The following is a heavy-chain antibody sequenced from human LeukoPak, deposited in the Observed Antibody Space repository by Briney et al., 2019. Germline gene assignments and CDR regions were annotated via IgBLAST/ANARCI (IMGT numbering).Heavy chain of an antibody. J-gene: IGHJ1*01. CDR1: GFTFSRYW. CDR2: IKSDGKT. Sequence: GGSLRLSCEASGFTFSRYWMHWVRQAPGKGLVWVSRIKSDGKTNYADSVKGRFTISRDNAKNTVSLQMDSLRAEDTGVYYCARAPSEVGGYYPEYFRHWGQGTLVTASS. V-gene: IGHV3-74*01. D-gene: IGHD3-22*01. CDR3: ARAPSEVGGYYPEYFRH.